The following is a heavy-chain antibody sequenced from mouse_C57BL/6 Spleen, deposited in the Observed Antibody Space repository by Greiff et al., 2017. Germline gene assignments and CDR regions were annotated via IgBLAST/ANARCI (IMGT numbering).Heavy chain of an antibody. Sequence: QVQLQQPGAELVMPGASVKLSCKASGYTFTSYWLHWVKQRPRQGPVWIGEIDPSDRYTNYNQKLKGKSPMTVDKSSSTAYMQFSMLTSEDSAVYYCARGGGMDYWGEGTSVTVSS. CDR2: IDPSDRYT. V-gene: IGHV1-69*01. J-gene: IGHJ4*01. CDR1: GYTFTSYW. CDR3: ARGGGMDY.